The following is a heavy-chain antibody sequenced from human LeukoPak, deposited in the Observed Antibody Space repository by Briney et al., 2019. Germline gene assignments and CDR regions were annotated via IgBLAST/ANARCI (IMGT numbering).Heavy chain of an antibody. V-gene: IGHV3-23*01. Sequence: GGSLRLSCAASGFTFSSYAMSWVRQAPGKGLEWVSAISGSGGNTYYADSVKGRFTISRDNSKSTLYPQMNSLRAEDTAVYYCAKDQYGGNPQYYFDYWGQGTLVTVSS. CDR3: AKDQYGGNPQYYFDY. J-gene: IGHJ4*02. CDR2: ISGSGGNT. CDR1: GFTFSSYA. D-gene: IGHD4-23*01.